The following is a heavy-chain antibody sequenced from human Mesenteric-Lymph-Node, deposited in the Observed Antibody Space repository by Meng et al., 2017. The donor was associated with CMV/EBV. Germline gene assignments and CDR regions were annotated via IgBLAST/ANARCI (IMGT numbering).Heavy chain of an antibody. CDR3: TAGTGTTDFDY. CDR2: IKSQPSGGTT. D-gene: IGHD1-1*01. V-gene: IGHV3-15*01. CDR1: GFTFTSAW. J-gene: IGHJ4*02. Sequence: SCAASGFTFTSAWMSWVRQAPGKGLEWVGRIKSQPSGGTTDYAAPVKGRFTTSRDDSKEMSYLQMNSLKIEDTAVYYCTAGTGTTDFDYWGQGTQVTVSS.